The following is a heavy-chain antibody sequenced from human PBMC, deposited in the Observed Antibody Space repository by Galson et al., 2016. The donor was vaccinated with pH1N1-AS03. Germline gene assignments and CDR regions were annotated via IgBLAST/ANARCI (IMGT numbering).Heavy chain of an antibody. J-gene: IGHJ6*02. Sequence: SVKVSCKASGYIFTGFYVHWVRQAPGQGLEWMGWINTDSGATNYAQKFEAWVTMMRDTSVSTDYMELNGLKSDDTAVFYCARDPRGPCTSATCPTTYYFGMDVWGQGTTVIVSS. CDR2: INTDSGAT. CDR3: ARDPRGPCTSATCPTTYYFGMDV. CDR1: GYIFTGFY. V-gene: IGHV1-2*04. D-gene: IGHD2-2*01.